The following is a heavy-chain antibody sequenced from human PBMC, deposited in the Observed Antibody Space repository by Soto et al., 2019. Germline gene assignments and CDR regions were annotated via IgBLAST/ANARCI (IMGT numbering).Heavy chain of an antibody. D-gene: IGHD3-16*01. CDR3: ARRWGSSFDF. V-gene: IGHV4-59*01. Sequence: QVQLQESGPGLVKPSETLSLTCTVSGGSISSYYWSWIRQPPGKGLAWIGYIYYSGSTNYNPSLKSRVTISVDTSKNQFSLKVSSVTAADTAVYYCARRWGSSFDFWGQGTLVTVSS. CDR2: IYYSGST. J-gene: IGHJ4*02. CDR1: GGSISSYY.